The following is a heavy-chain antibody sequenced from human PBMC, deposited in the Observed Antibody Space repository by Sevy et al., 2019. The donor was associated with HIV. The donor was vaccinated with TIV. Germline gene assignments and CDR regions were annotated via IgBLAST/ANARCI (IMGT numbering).Heavy chain of an antibody. V-gene: IGHV3-74*01. CDR1: GFTFSSYW. Sequence: GGSLRLSCAASGFTFSSYWMHWVRQAPGKGLVWVSRINSDGSSTSYADSVKGRFTISRDNAKNTLYLQMNSLRAEDTAVHYCARGATYYYYYYMDVWGKGTTVTVSS. CDR3: ARGATYYYYYYMDV. J-gene: IGHJ6*03. CDR2: INSDGSST.